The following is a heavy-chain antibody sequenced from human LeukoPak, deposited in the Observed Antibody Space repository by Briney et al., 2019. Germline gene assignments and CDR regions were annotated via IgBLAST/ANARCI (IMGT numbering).Heavy chain of an antibody. V-gene: IGHV4-59*08. Sequence: SETLSLTCTVSGASVSGDYWSWIRQPPGKGLEWIGYIYVSGNSNYNPSLKSRVSISLDTSKNQVSLTLTSVTAADTAVYYCARHPFSSPFDHWGQGALVAVSS. J-gene: IGHJ4*02. CDR2: IYVSGNS. D-gene: IGHD2/OR15-2a*01. CDR3: ARHPFSSPFDH. CDR1: GASVSGDY.